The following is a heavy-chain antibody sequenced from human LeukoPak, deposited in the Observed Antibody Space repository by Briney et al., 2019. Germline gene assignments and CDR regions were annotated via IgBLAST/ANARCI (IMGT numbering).Heavy chain of an antibody. CDR2: INHSGST. D-gene: IGHD1-1*01. J-gene: IGHJ4*02. Sequence: SETLSLTCAVYGGSFSGYYWSWIRQPPGKGLEWIGEINHSGSTNYNPSLESRVTISVDTSKNQFSLKLSSVTAADTAVYYCARGTSYWGQGTLVTVSS. CDR3: ARGTSY. V-gene: IGHV4-34*01. CDR1: GGSFSGYY.